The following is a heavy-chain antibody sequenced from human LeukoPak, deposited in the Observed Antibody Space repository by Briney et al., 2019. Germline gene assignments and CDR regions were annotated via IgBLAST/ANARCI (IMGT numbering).Heavy chain of an antibody. CDR3: ASGIRERGFDY. D-gene: IGHD1-1*01. CDR1: GFTFSSYT. CDR2: ISSRSSYI. J-gene: IGHJ4*02. Sequence: GGSLRLSCAAFGFTFSSYTMNWVRQAPGKGLEWVSSISSRSSYIYYADSVKGRFTISRDNAKNSLYLQMNSLRAEDTALYFCASGIRERGFDYWGQGTLVTVSS. V-gene: IGHV3-21*01.